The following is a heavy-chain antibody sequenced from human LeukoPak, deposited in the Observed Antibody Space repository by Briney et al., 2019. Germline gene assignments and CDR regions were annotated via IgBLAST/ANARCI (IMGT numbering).Heavy chain of an antibody. Sequence: PSETQSLTCAVYGGSFSGYYWSWIRQPPGKGLEWIGEINHSGSTNYNPSLKSRVTISVDTSKNQFSLKLSSVTAADTAVYYCARATLIGELLYLGWFDPWGQGTLVTVSS. CDR1: GGSFSGYY. CDR3: ARATLIGELLYLGWFDP. CDR2: INHSGST. V-gene: IGHV4-34*01. D-gene: IGHD3-10*01. J-gene: IGHJ5*02.